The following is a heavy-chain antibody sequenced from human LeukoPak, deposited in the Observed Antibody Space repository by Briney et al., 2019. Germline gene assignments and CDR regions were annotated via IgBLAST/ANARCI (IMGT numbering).Heavy chain of an antibody. J-gene: IGHJ3*02. V-gene: IGHV3-64*01. Sequence: PGGSLRLSCAASGFTFSSYAMHWVRQAPGKVLEYVSAISSNGGSTYYANSVKGRFTISRDNSKNTLYLQMGSLRAEDMAVYYCARKARLLASAFDIWGQGTMVTVSS. CDR3: ARKARLLASAFDI. CDR1: GFTFSSYA. D-gene: IGHD6-6*01. CDR2: ISSNGGST.